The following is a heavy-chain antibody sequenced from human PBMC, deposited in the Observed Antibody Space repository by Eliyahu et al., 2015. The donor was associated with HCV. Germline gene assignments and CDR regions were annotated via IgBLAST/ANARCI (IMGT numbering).Heavy chain of an antibody. V-gene: IGHV3-23*01. CDR2: VIGSGDTT. J-gene: IGHJ4*02. CDR1: XXPFSSYA. CDR3: AKTPFVVVPAAMTYYFDY. D-gene: IGHD2-2*01. Sequence: EVQLLESGGGLVQPGGSLRLSCAASXXPFSSYAMSWVRQAPGKGLAWVSTVIGSGDTTNYADSVKGRFTISRDNSKNTLYLQMNSLRAEDTAVYYCAKTPFVVVPAAMTYYFDYWGQGTLVTVSS.